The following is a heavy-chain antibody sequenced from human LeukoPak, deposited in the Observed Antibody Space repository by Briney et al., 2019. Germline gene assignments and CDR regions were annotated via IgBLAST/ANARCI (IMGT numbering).Heavy chain of an antibody. V-gene: IGHV3-23*01. D-gene: IGHD3-10*01. CDR1: GFTFSSYA. CDR2: ISGSGGST. J-gene: IGHJ4*02. CDR3: AKSPQPNYYGEEDYFDY. Sequence: QSGGSLRLSCAASGFTFSSYAMSWVRQAPGKGLEWVSAISGSGGSTYYADSVKGRFTISRDNSKNTLYLQMNSLRAEDTAVYYCAKSPQPNYYGEEDYFDYWGQGTLVTVSS.